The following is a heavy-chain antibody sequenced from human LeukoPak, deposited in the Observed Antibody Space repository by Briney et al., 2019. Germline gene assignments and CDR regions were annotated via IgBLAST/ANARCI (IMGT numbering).Heavy chain of an antibody. CDR2: IYPGDSDT. Sequence: GESLKISCKGSGYSFTSYWIGWGRQMPGKGLGWMGIIYPGDSDTRYSPDFQGQVTISADKSISTAYLQCSSLKASDLAMYYCATRGGLWFGESTVAFDIWGQGTVVTVSS. D-gene: IGHD3-10*01. CDR3: ATRGGLWFGESTVAFDI. CDR1: GYSFTSYW. V-gene: IGHV5-51*01. J-gene: IGHJ3*02.